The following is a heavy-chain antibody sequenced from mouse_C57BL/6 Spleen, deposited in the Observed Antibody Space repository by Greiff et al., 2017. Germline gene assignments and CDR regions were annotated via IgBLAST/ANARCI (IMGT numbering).Heavy chain of an antibody. CDR2: INPSTGGT. J-gene: IGHJ3*01. CDR1: GYSFTGYY. CDR3: ARGNFWFAD. Sequence: VQLKQSGPELVKPGASVKISCKASGYSFTGYYMNWVKQSPEKSLEWIGEINPSTGGTTYNQKFKAKATLTVDKSSSTAYMQLKSLTSEDSAVYYCARGNFWFADWGQGTLVTVSA. V-gene: IGHV1-42*01. D-gene: IGHD2-1*01.